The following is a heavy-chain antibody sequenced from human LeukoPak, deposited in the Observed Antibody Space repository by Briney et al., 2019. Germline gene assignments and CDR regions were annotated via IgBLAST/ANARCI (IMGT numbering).Heavy chain of an antibody. CDR3: ARDDGNDQLLLSYYMDV. D-gene: IGHD2-2*01. CDR2: ISTYNGNT. Sequence: ASVKVSCKASGFTFTTYGISWVRQAPGQGLEWMGWISTYNGNTNTDYAQKLQGRVTMTTDTSTSTAYMELRSLRSDDTAVYYCARDDGNDQLLLSYYMDVWGKGTTVTVSS. V-gene: IGHV1-18*01. J-gene: IGHJ6*03. CDR1: GFTFTTYG.